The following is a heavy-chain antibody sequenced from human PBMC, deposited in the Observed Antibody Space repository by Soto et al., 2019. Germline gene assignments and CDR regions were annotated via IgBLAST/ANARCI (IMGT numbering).Heavy chain of an antibody. Sequence: QVQLVQSGAEVKKPGASVRVSCKASGYTFTSYCLHWVRQAPGQGLEWMGIINPGQGLAWMGIINTRGAGPGYAQKSQDRVTLTIDTSTSPVYMELSGLGSEDTAMYYCARSPPWGSALGGWFDPWGQGTLVTVSS. V-gene: IGHV1-46*01. D-gene: IGHD3-16*01. J-gene: IGHJ5*02. CDR2: INPGQGLAWMGIINTRGAGP. CDR3: ARSPPWGSALGGWFDP. CDR1: GYTFTSYC.